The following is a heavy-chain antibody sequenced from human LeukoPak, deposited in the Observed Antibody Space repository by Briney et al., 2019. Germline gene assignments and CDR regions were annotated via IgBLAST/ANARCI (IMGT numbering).Heavy chain of an antibody. Sequence: GGSLRLSCAASGLSFSSYWMSWVPKARGKGLEWVANIKQDASETWYVDSVKGRFTISRDNAKNSLYLQMNSLRAEDTAVYYCVRDTGGSGSYPDYWGQGTLVTVSS. D-gene: IGHD1-26*01. CDR3: VRDTGGSGSYPDY. CDR1: GLSFSSYW. V-gene: IGHV3-7*01. CDR2: IKQDASET. J-gene: IGHJ4*02.